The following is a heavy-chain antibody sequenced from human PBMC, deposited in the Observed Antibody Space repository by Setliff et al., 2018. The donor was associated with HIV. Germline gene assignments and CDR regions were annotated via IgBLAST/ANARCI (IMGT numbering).Heavy chain of an antibody. D-gene: IGHD2-15*01. CDR3: VRDWYCSGGSCSNCFDP. CDR2: TNPILGSA. CDR1: GGTFNRHA. J-gene: IGHJ5*02. Sequence: ASVKVSCKASGGTFNRHAISWLRQAPGQGLEWMGGTNPILGSANYAQKFQDRLTMTTDTSTSTAFMELRSLSSDDSAVYYCVRDWYCSGGSCSNCFDPWGQGTLVTVSS. V-gene: IGHV1-69*10.